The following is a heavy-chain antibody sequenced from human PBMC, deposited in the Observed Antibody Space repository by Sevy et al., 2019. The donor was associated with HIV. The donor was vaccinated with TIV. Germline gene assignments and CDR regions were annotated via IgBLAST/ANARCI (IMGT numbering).Heavy chain of an antibody. Sequence: GGSLRLSCEASGFTLSSYTMNWVRQSPDKGLEWVATFDRTDIAHYADSVKGRFIISRDTAKNSLFLQMNSLRDDDTAMYFCVRDERAIASHFDYWGRGTLVTVSS. CDR1: GFTLSSYT. CDR2: FDRTDIA. D-gene: IGHD2-21*01. J-gene: IGHJ4*02. V-gene: IGHV3-48*02. CDR3: VRDERAIASHFDY.